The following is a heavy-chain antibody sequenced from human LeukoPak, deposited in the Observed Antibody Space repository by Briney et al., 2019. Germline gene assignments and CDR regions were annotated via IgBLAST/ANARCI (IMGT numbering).Heavy chain of an antibody. CDR3: AKDNQGYYDILTGSYPDY. D-gene: IGHD3-9*01. Sequence: GGSLRLSCAASGFTVSSNYMSWVRQAPGKGLEWVANINQDGSEKYYVDSVRGRFAIARDNAKNSLYLQMNSLRAEDTALYYCAKDNQGYYDILTGSYPDYWGQGTLVTVSS. J-gene: IGHJ4*02. V-gene: IGHV3-7*03. CDR2: INQDGSEK. CDR1: GFTVSSNY.